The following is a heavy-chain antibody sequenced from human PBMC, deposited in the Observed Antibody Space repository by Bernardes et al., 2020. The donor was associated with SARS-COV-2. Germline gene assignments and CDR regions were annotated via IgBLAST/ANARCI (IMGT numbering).Heavy chain of an antibody. Sequence: SETLSLTCTVSGDSITSGGYYWSWIRQPAGKGLEWIGHIHSSGTSNYNPSLKSRVTISFDTSENLFSLRLNSVTAADTAVYYCARPQDPAHYYDGSGGYYYWGQGTQVTVSS. J-gene: IGHJ4*02. CDR2: IHSSGTS. CDR3: ARPQDPAHYYDGSGGYYY. V-gene: IGHV4-61*09. D-gene: IGHD3-22*01. CDR1: GDSITSGGYY.